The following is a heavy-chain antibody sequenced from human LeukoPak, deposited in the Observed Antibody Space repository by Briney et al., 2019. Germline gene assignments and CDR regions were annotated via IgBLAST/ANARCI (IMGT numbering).Heavy chain of an antibody. J-gene: IGHJ4*02. CDR2: MNPKSGGT. V-gene: IGHV1-2*02. CDR3: ARSPDILTGEKFDY. D-gene: IGHD3-9*01. Sequence: GASVKVSCKASGYTFTGYYVHWVRQAPGQGLEWMGWMNPKSGGTNYAQKFEGRVTINRDTSMSTAYMELSRLRVEDTAVYYCARSPDILTGEKFDYWGQGTLVTVSS. CDR1: GYTFTGYY.